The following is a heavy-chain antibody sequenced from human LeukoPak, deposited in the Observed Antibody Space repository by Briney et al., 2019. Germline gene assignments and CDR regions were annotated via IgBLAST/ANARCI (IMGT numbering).Heavy chain of an antibody. CDR2: IYYSGST. CDR3: ARDGSYFPIDAFDI. CDR1: GGSISSSSYY. D-gene: IGHD1-26*01. V-gene: IGHV4-39*07. Sequence: PETLSLTCTVSGGSISSSSYYWGWIRQPPGKGLEWIGSIYYSGSTYYKPYLTSRVTISVDTSKNQFSLKLSSVTAADTAVYYCARDGSYFPIDAFDIWGQGTVVTVSS. J-gene: IGHJ3*02.